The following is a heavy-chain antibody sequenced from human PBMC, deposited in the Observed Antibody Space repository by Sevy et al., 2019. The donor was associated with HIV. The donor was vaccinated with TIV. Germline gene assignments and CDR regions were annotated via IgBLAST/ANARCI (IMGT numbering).Heavy chain of an antibody. CDR3: AKDRVRLSSAYDGTGDFQH. CDR1: GFTFSSYA. CDR2: ISGSGGST. D-gene: IGHD3-22*01. Sequence: GSLRLSCAASGFTFSSYAMSWVRQAPGKGLEWVSAISGSGGSTYYADSVKGRFTISRDNSKNTLYLQMNSLRAEDTAVYYCAKDRVRLSSAYDGTGDFQHWGQGTLVTVSS. J-gene: IGHJ1*01. V-gene: IGHV3-23*01.